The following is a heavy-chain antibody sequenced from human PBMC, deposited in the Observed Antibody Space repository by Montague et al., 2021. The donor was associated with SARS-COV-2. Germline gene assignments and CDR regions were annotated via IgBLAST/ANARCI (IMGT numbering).Heavy chain of an antibody. CDR3: AKDLEEFITIFGVVTKSPLGMDV. CDR1: GFTFSSYA. Sequence: SLRFSCAASGFTFSSYAMSWVRQAPGKGLEWVSVIYSGGSSTYYADSVKGRFTISRDNSKNTLYLQMNSLRAEDTAVYYCAKDLEEFITIFGVVTKSPLGMDVWGQGTTVTVSS. CDR2: IYSGGSST. J-gene: IGHJ6*02. V-gene: IGHV3-23*03. D-gene: IGHD3-3*01.